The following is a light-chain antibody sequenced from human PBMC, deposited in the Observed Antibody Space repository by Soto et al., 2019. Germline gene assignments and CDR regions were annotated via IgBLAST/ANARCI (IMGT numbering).Light chain of an antibody. CDR1: QSAGNF. CDR2: YIS. Sequence: EIVMTQSPATLSVSPGETASLYFRASQSAGNFLAWYQQKPGQAPRLLIYYISTRATGIPARFSGSGSGTEFTLTINSLQSEDSAVYYCQQHNQWPITFGQGTRLENK. CDR3: QQHNQWPIT. V-gene: IGKV3D-15*01. J-gene: IGKJ5*01.